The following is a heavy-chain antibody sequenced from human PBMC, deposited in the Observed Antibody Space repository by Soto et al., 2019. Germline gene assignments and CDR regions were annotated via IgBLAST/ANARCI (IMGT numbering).Heavy chain of an antibody. CDR2: IYYSGST. D-gene: IGHD2-15*01. V-gene: IGHV4-31*03. Sequence: QVQLQESGPGLVKPSQTLSLTCTVSGGSISSGGYYWSWIRQHPGKGLEWLGYIYYSGSTYYNPSLKSRVTISVDSSKHQFSLWLSSVTAADTAVYYCARVSCSGGSCYYDCDYWGQGTLVTVSS. J-gene: IGHJ4*02. CDR3: ARVSCSGGSCYYDCDY. CDR1: GGSISSGGYY.